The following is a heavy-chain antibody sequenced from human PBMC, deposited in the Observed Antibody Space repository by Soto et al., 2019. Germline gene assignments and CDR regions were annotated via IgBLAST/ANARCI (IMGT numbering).Heavy chain of an antibody. D-gene: IGHD3-22*01. CDR3: ARVRSGRTAYYYDSSGYGNWFDP. V-gene: IGHV1-69*01. CDR2: IIPIFGTA. CDR1: GGTFSSYA. Sequence: SVKVSCKASGGTFSSYAISWVRQAPGQGLEWMGGIIPIFGTANYAQKFQGRVTITADESTSTAYMELSSLRSEDTAVYYCARVRSGRTAYYYDSSGYGNWFDPWGQGTLFTVSS. J-gene: IGHJ5*02.